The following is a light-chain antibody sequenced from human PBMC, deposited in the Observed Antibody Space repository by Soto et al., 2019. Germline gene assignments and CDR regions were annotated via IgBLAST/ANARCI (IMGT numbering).Light chain of an antibody. CDR3: QSYDSSLSAVV. J-gene: IGLJ2*01. V-gene: IGLV1-40*01. CDR2: GNN. CDR1: SSSAGARYD. Sequence: QSVLTQPPSVSGAPGQRVTISCTGSSSSAGARYDVHWYRQFPGAAPKLLIFGNNNRPSGVPDRFSGSKSGTSASLAITGLQAEDEADYYCQSYDSSLSAVVFGGGTKLTVL.